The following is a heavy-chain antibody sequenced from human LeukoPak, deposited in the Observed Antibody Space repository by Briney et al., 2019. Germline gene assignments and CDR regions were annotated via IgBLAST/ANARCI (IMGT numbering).Heavy chain of an antibody. D-gene: IGHD3-3*01. J-gene: IGHJ4*02. Sequence: GESLKISCKGSGYGFTSYWIGWVRQMPGKGLEWMGIIYPGDSDTRYSPSFQGQVTISADKSISTAYLQWSSLKASDTAMYYCARRITISGVVTHFDYWGQGTLVTVSS. CDR1: GYGFTSYW. CDR2: IYPGDSDT. V-gene: IGHV5-51*01. CDR3: ARRITISGVVTHFDY.